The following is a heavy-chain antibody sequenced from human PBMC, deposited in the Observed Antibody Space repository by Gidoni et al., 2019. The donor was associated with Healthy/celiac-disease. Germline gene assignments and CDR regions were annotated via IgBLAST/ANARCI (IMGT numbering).Heavy chain of an antibody. D-gene: IGHD5-12*01. V-gene: IGHV6-1*01. CDR3: AREGVDIVATTKYDYYYYMDV. J-gene: IGHJ6*03. CDR1: GDRVPSNSAA. Sequence: QVQLQQSGPGLVKPSQPPSLTCAISGDRVPSNSAAFNWIRQSPSRGLEWLGRTYYRSKWYNDYAVSVKSRITINPDTSKNQFSLQLNAVTPEDTAVYYCAREGVDIVATTKYDYYYYMDVWGKGTTVTVSS. CDR2: TYYRSKWYN.